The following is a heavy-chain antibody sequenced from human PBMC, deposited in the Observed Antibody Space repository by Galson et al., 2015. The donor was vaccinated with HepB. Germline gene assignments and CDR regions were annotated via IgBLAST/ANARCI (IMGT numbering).Heavy chain of an antibody. J-gene: IGHJ4*02. CDR3: AKDKRGSYPGLIDS. CDR1: GFTFDDYA. CDR2: FTWDGGST. D-gene: IGHD1-26*01. Sequence: SLRLSCAASGFTFDDYAMHWVRQAPGKGLEWVSLFTWDGGSTYYGDSVKGRFTISRDNSKNSLYLQMNSLRSEDSALYYCAKDKRGSYPGLIDSWGQGTLVIVSS. V-gene: IGHV3-43D*04.